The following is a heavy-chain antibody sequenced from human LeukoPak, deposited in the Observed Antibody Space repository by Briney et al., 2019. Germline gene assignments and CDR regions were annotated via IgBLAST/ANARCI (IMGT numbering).Heavy chain of an antibody. CDR1: GGSISSGDYY. Sequence: SETLSLTCTVSGGSISSGDYYWSWIRQPPGKGLEWIGEINHSGSTNYNPSLKSRVTISVDTSKNQFSLKLSSVTAADTAVYYCATRRYYYDSSDIWGQGTMVTVSS. J-gene: IGHJ3*02. CDR2: INHSGST. D-gene: IGHD3-22*01. V-gene: IGHV4-39*07. CDR3: ATRRYYYDSSDI.